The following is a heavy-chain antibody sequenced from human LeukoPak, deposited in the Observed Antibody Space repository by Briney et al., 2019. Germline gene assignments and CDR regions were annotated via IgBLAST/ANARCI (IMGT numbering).Heavy chain of an antibody. V-gene: IGHV1-46*01. CDR3: ARVLGAHRYGSIDH. J-gene: IGHJ4*02. CDR2: INPSSGST. D-gene: IGHD5-18*01. Sequence: ASVKVSCKASGYTFATYYMHWVRQAPGQGLEWMGIINPSSGSTSYAQKFQGRVTMTRDTSTSTVYMELSSLRSEDTAIYYCARVLGAHRYGSIDHWGQGTLVTVSS. CDR1: GYTFATYY.